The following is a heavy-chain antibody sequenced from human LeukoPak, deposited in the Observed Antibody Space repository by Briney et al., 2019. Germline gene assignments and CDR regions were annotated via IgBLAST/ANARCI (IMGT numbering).Heavy chain of an antibody. CDR1: GGSVSSSIYY. CDR2: IYIGGSP. Sequence: SETLSLTCTVSGGSVSSSIYYWTWLRQPAGKGLEWVGHIYIGGSPNYNPSLKSRVAISVDTSRNQFSLNLSSVTAADTAVYFCARSLINFRDAFHIWGQGTMVIVSS. CDR3: ARSLINFRDAFHI. J-gene: IGHJ3*02. V-gene: IGHV4-61*09. D-gene: IGHD3-16*01.